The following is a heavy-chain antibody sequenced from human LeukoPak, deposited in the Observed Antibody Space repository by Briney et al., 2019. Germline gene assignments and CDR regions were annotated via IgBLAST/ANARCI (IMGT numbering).Heavy chain of an antibody. Sequence: ALVKVSCKASGYTFTGYYMHWVRQAPGQGLEWMGRINPNSGGTNYAQKFQGRVTMTRDTSISTAYMELSRLRSDDTAVYYCARASHYYDSSGYSYYFDYWGQGTLVTVSS. CDR3: ARASHYYDSSGYSYYFDY. V-gene: IGHV1-2*06. J-gene: IGHJ4*02. CDR2: INPNSGGT. D-gene: IGHD3-22*01. CDR1: GYTFTGYY.